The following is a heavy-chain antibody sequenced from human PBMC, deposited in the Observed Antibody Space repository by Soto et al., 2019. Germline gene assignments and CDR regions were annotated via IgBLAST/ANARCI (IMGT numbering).Heavy chain of an antibody. Sequence: GGSLRLSCTASGFTFSAYAMSWVRQAPGKGLEWVSSISGGGGSTYYADSVKGRFTISRDNSKNTLYLQMNSLRDEDTAVYYCVRAAGYSGNDYVYYYGMDVWGQGTTVTVSS. CDR2: ISGGGGST. J-gene: IGHJ6*02. V-gene: IGHV3-23*01. CDR3: VRAAGYSGNDYVYYYGMDV. CDR1: GFTFSAYA. D-gene: IGHD5-12*01.